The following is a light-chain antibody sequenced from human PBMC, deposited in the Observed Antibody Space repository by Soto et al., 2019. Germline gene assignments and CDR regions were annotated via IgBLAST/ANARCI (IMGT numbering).Light chain of an antibody. CDR3: CSYAGSGTPYV. Sequence: QSALTQPASVSGSPGRSITISRTGTSSDVGSYNLVSWYQHHPGKAPKLMIYVVGKRPSGVSSRFSGSKSGNTASLTISGLQAEDEADYYCCSYAGSGTPYVFGTGTKVTVL. CDR2: VVG. CDR1: SSDVGSYNL. J-gene: IGLJ1*01. V-gene: IGLV2-23*02.